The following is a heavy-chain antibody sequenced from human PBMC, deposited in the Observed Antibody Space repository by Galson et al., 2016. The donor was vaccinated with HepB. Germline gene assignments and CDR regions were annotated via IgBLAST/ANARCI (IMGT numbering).Heavy chain of an antibody. J-gene: IGHJ4*02. CDR3: ESDFCSGGSCSPPLGY. CDR1: GYTFGNYG. Sequence: SVKVSCKASGYTFGNYGISWVRQAPGQGLEWMAWISAYNGNSNTDYAQKFQGRVSMTTDPSTSTAYMELTSLKSDDTAVYYCESDFCSGGSCSPPLGYWGQGTLVTVAS. CDR2: ISAYNGNSNT. D-gene: IGHD2-15*01. V-gene: IGHV1-18*01.